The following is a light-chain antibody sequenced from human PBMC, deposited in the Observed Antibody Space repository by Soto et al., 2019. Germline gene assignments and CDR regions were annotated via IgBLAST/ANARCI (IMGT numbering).Light chain of an antibody. CDR1: QGISNY. J-gene: IGKJ1*01. CDR3: QKYNSAPRT. V-gene: IGKV1-27*01. CDR2: AAS. Sequence: DIQMTQSPSSLSACVGDRVTITCRASQGISNYLAWYQQKPGKVPKLLIYAASTLQSGVPSRLSGSGSGTDFTLTISSLQPAEVATYYCQKYNSAPRTFGQGTKVEIK.